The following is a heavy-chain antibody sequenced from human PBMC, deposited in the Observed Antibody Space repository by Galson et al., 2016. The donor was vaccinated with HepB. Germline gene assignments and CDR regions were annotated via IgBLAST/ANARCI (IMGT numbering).Heavy chain of an antibody. J-gene: IGHJ3*01. Sequence: SLRLSCAASGFTGISSYMSWVRQAPGKGLEWVSIIYPGDSTYYADSVKGRFTISRDDSKNTLYLQMNSLRAEDTAIYYCARDVGGLIEGVSGGNLYYDDFDVGGHGTMVTVSS. D-gene: IGHD2-2*01. CDR3: ARDVGGLIEGVSGGNLYYDDFDV. CDR2: IYPGDST. CDR1: GFTGISSY. V-gene: IGHV3-53*01.